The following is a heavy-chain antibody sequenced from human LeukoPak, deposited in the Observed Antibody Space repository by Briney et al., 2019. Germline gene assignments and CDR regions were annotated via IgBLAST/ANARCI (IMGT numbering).Heavy chain of an antibody. Sequence: GGSLRLSCAASGFTFDDYGMSWLRQAPGKGLEWVSDINWSGGSTRYADSVKGRFTISRDNTKNSLYLQTNSLRAEDTALYYCARDLRCSSTSCSSIWGQGTLVTVSS. CDR2: INWSGGST. CDR3: ARDLRCSSTSCSSI. J-gene: IGHJ4*02. CDR1: GFTFDDYG. V-gene: IGHV3-20*04. D-gene: IGHD2-2*01.